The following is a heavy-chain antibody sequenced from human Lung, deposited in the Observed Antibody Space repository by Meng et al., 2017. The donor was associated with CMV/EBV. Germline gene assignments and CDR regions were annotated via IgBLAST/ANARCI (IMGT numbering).Heavy chain of an antibody. CDR1: GFTFSSYW. D-gene: IGHD3-10*01. Sequence: GGSLRLXCAASGFTFSSYWMHWVRQAPGKGLVWVSRINSDGSSTSYADSVKGRFTISRDNAKNTLYLQMNSLRAEDTAVYYCARDLRVRGVKGGSRYYGMDVWXQRTTVTVSS. CDR2: INSDGSST. CDR3: ARDLRVRGVKGGSRYYGMDV. V-gene: IGHV3-74*01. J-gene: IGHJ6*01.